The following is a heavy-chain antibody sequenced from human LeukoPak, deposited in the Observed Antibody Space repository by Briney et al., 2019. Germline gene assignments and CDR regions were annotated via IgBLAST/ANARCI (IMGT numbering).Heavy chain of an antibody. CDR1: GYTFTSYD. V-gene: IGHV1-8*01. CDR2: MNRNSGNT. D-gene: IGHD4-23*01. J-gene: IGHJ5*02. Sequence: ASVKVSCKASGYTFTSYDINWVRQATGQGLEGVGWMNRNSGNTGYAQKFQGRVTMTRNTSISTAYMELSSLRSEDTAVYYCARGPTVVTPDWFWFDPWGQGTLVTVSS. CDR3: ARGPTVVTPDWFWFDP.